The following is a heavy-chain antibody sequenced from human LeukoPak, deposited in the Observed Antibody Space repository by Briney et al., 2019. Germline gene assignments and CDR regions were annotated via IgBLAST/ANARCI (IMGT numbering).Heavy chain of an antibody. J-gene: IGHJ4*02. Sequence: PGGSLRLSCAASGFTFDDYGMSWVRQAPGKGLEWVSGINWNGGSTGYADSVKGRFTISRDNAKNTLYLQMNSLRAEDTAVYYCARGGELLPDYWGQGTLVTVSS. CDR1: GFTFDDYG. CDR2: INWNGGST. D-gene: IGHD1-26*01. V-gene: IGHV3-20*04. CDR3: ARGGELLPDY.